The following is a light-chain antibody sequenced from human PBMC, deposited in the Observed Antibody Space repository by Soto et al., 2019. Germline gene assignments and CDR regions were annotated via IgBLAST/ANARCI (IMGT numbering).Light chain of an antibody. Sequence: EIVMTQSPATLSVSPGERATISCTASQSVSISLAWYQQKPGQAPRLLIYGASTRATSVPARFIGSGSGTDFTLTISRLQSDDFAVYYCQQYDNWPPWTFGQGTKVEI. CDR2: GAS. CDR1: QSVSIS. V-gene: IGKV3-15*01. CDR3: QQYDNWPPWT. J-gene: IGKJ1*01.